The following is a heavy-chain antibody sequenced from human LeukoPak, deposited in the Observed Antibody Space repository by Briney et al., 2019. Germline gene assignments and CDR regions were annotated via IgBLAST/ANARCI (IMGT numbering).Heavy chain of an antibody. CDR1: GGSFSGYY. V-gene: IGHV4-34*01. Sequence: PSETLSLTCVVYGGSFSGYYWSWIRQPPGKGLEWIGEISHSGSTNYNPSLKSRVTISVDTSKNQFSLKLSSVTAADTAVYYCARSRYIVVVPAAMLGPSRNWFDPWGQGTLVTVSS. CDR3: ARSRYIVVVPAAMLGPSRNWFDP. CDR2: ISHSGST. D-gene: IGHD2-2*01. J-gene: IGHJ5*02.